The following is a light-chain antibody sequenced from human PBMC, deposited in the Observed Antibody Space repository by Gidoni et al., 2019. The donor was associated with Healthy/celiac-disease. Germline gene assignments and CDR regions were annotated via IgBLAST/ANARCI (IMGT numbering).Light chain of an antibody. CDR2: DAS. J-gene: IGKJ3*01. V-gene: IGKV3-11*01. CDR1: QSVSSY. CDR3: QQRSNWPPT. Sequence: EIVLTQSPATLSLSPGERATLSCRASQSVSSYLAWYQQKPGQAPRHLIYDASNRATGIPARFSGSGYGKDFTLTSSSLEPEDFAVYYCQQRSNWPPTFGPGTKVDIK.